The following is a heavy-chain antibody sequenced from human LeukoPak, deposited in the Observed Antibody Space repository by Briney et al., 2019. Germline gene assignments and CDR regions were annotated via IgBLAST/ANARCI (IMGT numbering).Heavy chain of an antibody. D-gene: IGHD3-3*01. Sequence: AGGSLRLSCAASGFTFSSYGMHWVRQAPGKGLEWVAVISYDGSNKYYADSVKGRFTISRDNSKNTLYLQMNSLRAEDTAVYYCARPFLEWSLKFYMDVWGKGTTVTVSS. CDR3: ARPFLEWSLKFYMDV. CDR1: GFTFSSYG. V-gene: IGHV3-30*03. CDR2: ISYDGSNK. J-gene: IGHJ6*03.